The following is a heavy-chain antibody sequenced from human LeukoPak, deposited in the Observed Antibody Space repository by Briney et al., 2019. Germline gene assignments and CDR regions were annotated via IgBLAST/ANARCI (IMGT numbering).Heavy chain of an antibody. Sequence: GGSLRLSCAASGFTVSSNYMSWVCQAPGKGLEWVSVIYSGGSTYYADSVKGRFTISRDNSKNTLYLQMNSLRAEDTAVYYCARDYGGNSHFDYWGQGTLVAVSS. CDR1: GFTVSSNY. V-gene: IGHV3-66*01. J-gene: IGHJ4*02. CDR3: ARDYGGNSHFDY. D-gene: IGHD4-23*01. CDR2: IYSGGST.